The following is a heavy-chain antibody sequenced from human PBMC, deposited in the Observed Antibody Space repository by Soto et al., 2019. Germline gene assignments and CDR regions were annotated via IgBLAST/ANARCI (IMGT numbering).Heavy chain of an antibody. V-gene: IGHV3-11*04. J-gene: IGHJ3*01. CDR1: GFTFSDYY. CDR2: ISEGGTTI. D-gene: IGHD2-15*01. Sequence: PGGSLRLSCAGSGFTFSDYYMSWIRQAPGKGLEWVSHISEGGTTIYYSDSVKGRFTVSRDDAKNSLYLQMNSLRAEDTAVYYCARDIFFCRYSCYPFILAFSGRGTIDPVSS. CDR3: ARDIFFCRYSCYPFILAF.